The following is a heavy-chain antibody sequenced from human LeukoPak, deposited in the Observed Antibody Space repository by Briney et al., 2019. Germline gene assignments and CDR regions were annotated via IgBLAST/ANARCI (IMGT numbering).Heavy chain of an antibody. CDR3: AKHPQLRYFDWFPTFFD. V-gene: IGHV3-23*01. J-gene: IGHJ4*02. CDR1: GFTFSSYA. Sequence: TGGSLRLSCAASGFTFSSYAVSWARQAPGKGLEWVSAISGSGGSTYYADSVKGRFTISRDNSKNTLYLQMNSLRAEDTAVYYCAKHPQLRYFDWFPTFFDWGQGTLVTVSS. CDR2: ISGSGGST. D-gene: IGHD3-9*01.